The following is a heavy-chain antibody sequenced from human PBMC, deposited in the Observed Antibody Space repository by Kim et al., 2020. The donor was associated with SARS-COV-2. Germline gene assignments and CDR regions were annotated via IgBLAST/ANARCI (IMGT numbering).Heavy chain of an antibody. J-gene: IGHJ6*02. D-gene: IGHD2-2*01. CDR2: FDPEDGET. Sequence: ASVKVSCKVSGYTLTELSMHWVRQAPGKGLEWMGGFDPEDGETIYAQKFQGRVTMTEDTSTDTAYMELSSLRSEDTAVYYCAAPARRRVYYYYGMDVWGQGTTVTVSS. CDR1: GYTLTELS. V-gene: IGHV1-24*01. CDR3: AAPARRRVYYYYGMDV.